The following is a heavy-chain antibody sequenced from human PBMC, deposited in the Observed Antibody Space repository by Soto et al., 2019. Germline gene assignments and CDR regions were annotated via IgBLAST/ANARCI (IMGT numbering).Heavy chain of an antibody. CDR1: GYTLTELS. CDR2: FDPEDGET. D-gene: IGHD2-2*02. J-gene: IGHJ3*02. V-gene: IGHV1-24*01. CDR3: ATQNKNIVVVPAAIGRAFDI. Sequence: GASVKVSCKVSGYTLTELSMHWVRQAPGKGLEWMGGFDPEDGETIYAQKFQGRVTMTEDTSTDTAYMELSSLRSEDTAVYYCATQNKNIVVVPAAIGRAFDIWGQGTMVTV.